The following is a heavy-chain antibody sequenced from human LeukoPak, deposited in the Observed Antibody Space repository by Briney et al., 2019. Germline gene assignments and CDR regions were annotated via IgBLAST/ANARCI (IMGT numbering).Heavy chain of an antibody. Sequence: GGSLRLSCAASGFTFTNYAMSWVRQAPGKGLEWVSTASGSGGSTYYADSVKGRFTVSRDSSKNTLYLQMNSLRAEDTAVYYCARTRLGYCSSTSCYLAYYYYGMDVWGQGTTVTVSS. CDR2: ASGSGGST. J-gene: IGHJ6*02. CDR1: GFTFTNYA. V-gene: IGHV3-23*01. CDR3: ARTRLGYCSSTSCYLAYYYYGMDV. D-gene: IGHD2-2*01.